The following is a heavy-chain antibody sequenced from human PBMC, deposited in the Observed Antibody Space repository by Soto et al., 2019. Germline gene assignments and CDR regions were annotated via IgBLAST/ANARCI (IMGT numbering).Heavy chain of an antibody. CDR1: GGSFSGYY. Sequence: PSETLSLTCAVYGGSFSGYYWSWIRQPPGKGLEWIGEINHSGSTNYNPSLKSRVTISVDTSKNQFSLKLSSVTAADTAVYYCARGGIITMVRGPYYYGMDVWGQGTTVT. CDR2: INHSGST. V-gene: IGHV4-34*01. CDR3: ARGGIITMVRGPYYYGMDV. D-gene: IGHD3-10*01. J-gene: IGHJ6*02.